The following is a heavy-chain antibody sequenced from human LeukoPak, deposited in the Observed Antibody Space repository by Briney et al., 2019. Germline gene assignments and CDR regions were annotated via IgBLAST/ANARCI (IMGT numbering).Heavy chain of an antibody. CDR3: ATTGGSWYDGSFDY. J-gene: IGHJ4*02. V-gene: IGHV3-33*08. D-gene: IGHD6-13*01. Sequence: GGSLRLSCAASGFTFSSYGMHWVRQAPGKGLEWVAVMWYDGTNKYYADSVKGRFTISRDNSKNTLYLQLNSLRDEDTAVYYCATTGGSWYDGSFDYWGQGTLVTVSS. CDR1: GFTFSSYG. CDR2: MWYDGTNK.